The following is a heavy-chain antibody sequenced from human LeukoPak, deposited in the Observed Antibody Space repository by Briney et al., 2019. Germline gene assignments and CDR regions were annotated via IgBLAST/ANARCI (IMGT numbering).Heavy chain of an antibody. CDR1: GFTFSSYW. V-gene: IGHV3-7*01. CDR3: ARDWVAVGGDYMDV. CDR2: INQDGTEK. Sequence: GGSLRLSCAASGFTFSSYWMNWVRQAPGKGLEWVANINQDGTEKYYVDSVKGRFTISRDNAKNSLYLQMNSLRAEDRAIYYCARDWVAVGGDYMDVWGKGTTVTISS. D-gene: IGHD2-8*02. J-gene: IGHJ6*03.